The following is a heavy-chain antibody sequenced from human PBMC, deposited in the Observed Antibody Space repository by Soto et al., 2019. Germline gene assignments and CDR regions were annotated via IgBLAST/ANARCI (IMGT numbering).Heavy chain of an antibody. CDR3: AGRTTSFDY. V-gene: IGHV4-34*01. CDR1: GGSFSGYY. Sequence: PSETLSLTCAVYGGSFSGYYWSWIRQPPGKGLEWIGEINHSGSTNYNPSLKSRVTISVDTSKNQFSLKLSSVTAADTAVYYCAGRTTSFDYWGQGTLVTVSS. J-gene: IGHJ4*02. D-gene: IGHD4-17*01. CDR2: INHSGST.